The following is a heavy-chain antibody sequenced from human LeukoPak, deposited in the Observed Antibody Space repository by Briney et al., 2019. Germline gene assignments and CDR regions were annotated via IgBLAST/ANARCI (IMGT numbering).Heavy chain of an antibody. J-gene: IGHJ4*02. V-gene: IGHV3-9*01. CDR3: AKVLRVAGTGGDY. CDR2: ISWNSGSI. D-gene: IGHD6-19*01. Sequence: GGSLRLSCAASGFTFDDYAMHWVRQAPGKGLEWVSGISWNSGSIGYADSVKGRFTISRYNSKNTLYLQMNSLRAEDTAVYYCAKVLRVAGTGGDYWGQGTLVTVSS. CDR1: GFTFDDYA.